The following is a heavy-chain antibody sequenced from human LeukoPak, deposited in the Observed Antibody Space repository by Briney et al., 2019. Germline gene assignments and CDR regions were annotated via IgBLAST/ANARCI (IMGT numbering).Heavy chain of an antibody. CDR2: INHSGST. Sequence: PSQTLSLTCTVSGGSISSGSYYWSWIRQPPGKGLEWIGEINHSGSTDYNPSLKSRVTISVDTSKNQFSLKLSSVTAADTAVYYCARVLIAAAATDWFDPWGQGTLVTVSS. D-gene: IGHD6-25*01. CDR3: ARVLIAAAATDWFDP. V-gene: IGHV4-39*07. J-gene: IGHJ5*02. CDR1: GGSISSGSYY.